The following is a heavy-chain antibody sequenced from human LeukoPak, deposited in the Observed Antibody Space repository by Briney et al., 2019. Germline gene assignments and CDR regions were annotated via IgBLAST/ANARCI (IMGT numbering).Heavy chain of an antibody. V-gene: IGHV3-21*01. CDR2: ISSRNSYI. CDR1: GFTLSSYS. Sequence: GGSLRLSCAASGFTLSSYSMNWVRQAPGKGLEWVSSISSRNSYIYYAGSVEGRFTISRDNAKNSLYLQMNSLRAEDTAVYYCARRPEGLDYWGQGTLVTVSS. J-gene: IGHJ4*02. CDR3: ARRPEGLDY.